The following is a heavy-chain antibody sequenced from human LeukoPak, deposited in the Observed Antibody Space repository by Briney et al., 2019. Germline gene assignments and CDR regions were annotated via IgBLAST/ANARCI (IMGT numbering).Heavy chain of an antibody. J-gene: IGHJ4*02. V-gene: IGHV4-30-4*01. CDR3: ARHDYGGSLSFDY. D-gene: IGHD4-23*01. CDR1: GGSISSGDYY. CDR2: IYYSGST. Sequence: SQTLSLTCTVSGGSISSGDYYWSWIRQPPGKGLEWIGYIYYSGSTYYNPSLKSRVTISVDTSKNQFSLKLSSVTAADTAVYYCARHDYGGSLSFDYWGQGTLVTVSS.